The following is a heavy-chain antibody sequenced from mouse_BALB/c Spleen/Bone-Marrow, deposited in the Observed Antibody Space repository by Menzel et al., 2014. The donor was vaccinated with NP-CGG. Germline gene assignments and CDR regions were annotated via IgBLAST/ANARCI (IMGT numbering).Heavy chain of an antibody. D-gene: IGHD1-1*01. V-gene: IGHV5-6-3*01. J-gene: IGHJ1*01. CDR2: INNNGGST. CDR3: ARVYGWYFDV. CDR1: GSTFSSYG. Sequence: DVKLQESGGGLVQPGGSLKLSCVASGSTFSSYGMSWVRQTPDKRLELVATINNNGGSTYYPDSVKGQFTISRDNAKNTLYLQMSSLKSEDTAMYYCARVYGWYFDVWGAGTTVTVSS.